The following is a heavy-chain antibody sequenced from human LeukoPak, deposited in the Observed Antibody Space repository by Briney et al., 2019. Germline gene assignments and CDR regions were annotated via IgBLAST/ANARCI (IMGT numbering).Heavy chain of an antibody. V-gene: IGHV4-61*08. J-gene: IGHJ4*02. CDR3: ARVPPYNSGYGGFDY. CDR1: GASVSSGGYY. Sequence: SETLSLTCTVSGASVSSGGYYWSWIRQPPGKGLEWIGYIYYSGSTNYNPSLKSRVTISVDTSKNQFSLQLRSVTAADTAVYFCARVPPYNSGYGGFDYWGQGTLVTVSS. CDR2: IYYSGST. D-gene: IGHD5-18*01.